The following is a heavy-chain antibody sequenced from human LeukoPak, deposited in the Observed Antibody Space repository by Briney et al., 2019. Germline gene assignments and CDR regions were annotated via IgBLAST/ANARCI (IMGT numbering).Heavy chain of an antibody. Sequence: GGSLRLSCAASGFTFSSYWMSWVRQAPGKGLEWVASTKQDGSEKYYVDSVKGRFTISRDNAKNSLYLQMNSLRAEDTAVYYCARTIAARFLDYWGQGTLVTVSS. CDR3: ARTIAARFLDY. D-gene: IGHD6-6*01. V-gene: IGHV3-7*01. J-gene: IGHJ4*02. CDR1: GFTFSSYW. CDR2: TKQDGSEK.